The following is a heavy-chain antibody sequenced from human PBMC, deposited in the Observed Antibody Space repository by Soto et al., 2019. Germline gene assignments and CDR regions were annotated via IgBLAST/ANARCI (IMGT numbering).Heavy chain of an antibody. J-gene: IGHJ6*03. D-gene: IGHD2-2*01. Sequence: SETLSLTCAVYGGSFSGYYWSWIRQPPGKGLEWIGEINHSGSTNYNPSLKSRVTISVDTSKNQFSLKLSSVTAADTAVYYCARGLYCSSTSCYGYGFAYYYYYYMDVWGKGTTVTVSS. CDR3: ARGLYCSSTSCYGYGFAYYYYYYMDV. CDR1: GGSFSGYY. V-gene: IGHV4-34*01. CDR2: INHSGST.